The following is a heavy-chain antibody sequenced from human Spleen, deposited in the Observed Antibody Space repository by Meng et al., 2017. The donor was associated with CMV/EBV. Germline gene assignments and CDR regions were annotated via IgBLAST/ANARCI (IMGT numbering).Heavy chain of an antibody. D-gene: IGHD5-18*01. J-gene: IGHJ4*02. Sequence: GESLKISCAASGFTFSSYGMHWVRQAPGKGLEWVAFIRYDGSNKYYADSVKGRFTISRDNSKNTLYLQMNSLRAEDTAVYFCAKDAERIQLWSFPTISDYWGQGTLVTVSS. V-gene: IGHV3-30*02. CDR2: IRYDGSNK. CDR3: AKDAERIQLWSFPTISDY. CDR1: GFTFSSYG.